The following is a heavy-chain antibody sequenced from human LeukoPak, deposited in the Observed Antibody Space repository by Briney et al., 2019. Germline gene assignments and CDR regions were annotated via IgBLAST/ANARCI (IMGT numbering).Heavy chain of an antibody. D-gene: IGHD3-9*01. CDR1: GFTSSNAW. V-gene: IGHV3-15*01. CDR3: TTQGPYDILTGFGYYFDY. J-gene: IGHJ4*02. CDR2: IKSKTDGGTT. Sequence: GGSLRLSCAASGFTSSNAWMSWVRQAPGKGLEWVGRIKSKTDGGTTDYAAPVKGRFTISRDDSKNTLYLQMNSLKTEDTAVYYCTTQGPYDILTGFGYYFDYWGQGTLVTVSS.